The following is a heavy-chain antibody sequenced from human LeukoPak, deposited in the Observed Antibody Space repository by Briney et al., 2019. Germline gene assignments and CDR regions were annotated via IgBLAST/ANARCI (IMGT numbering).Heavy chain of an antibody. CDR1: GYTFTGYY. CDR2: INPNSGGT. Sequence: ASVKVSCKASGYTFTGYYMHWVRQAPGQGLEWMGWINPNSGGTNYAQKFQGRVTMTRDTSISTAYMELSRLRSDDMGVYYCARAEMYSSSWYYYWGQGTLVTVSS. V-gene: IGHV1-2*02. D-gene: IGHD6-13*01. J-gene: IGHJ4*02. CDR3: ARAEMYSSSWYYY.